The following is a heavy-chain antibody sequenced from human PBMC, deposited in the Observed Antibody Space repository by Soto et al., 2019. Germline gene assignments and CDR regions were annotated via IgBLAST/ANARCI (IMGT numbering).Heavy chain of an antibody. CDR3: ARGLSNPDVDTAMVLFDY. Sequence: SETLSLTCAVYGGSFSGYYWSWIRQPPGKGLEWIGEINHSGSTNYNPSLKSRVTISVDTSKNQFSLKLSSVTAADTAVYYCARGLSNPDVDTAMVLFDYWGQGTLVTVSS. CDR1: GGSFSGYY. V-gene: IGHV4-34*01. D-gene: IGHD5-18*01. CDR2: INHSGST. J-gene: IGHJ4*02.